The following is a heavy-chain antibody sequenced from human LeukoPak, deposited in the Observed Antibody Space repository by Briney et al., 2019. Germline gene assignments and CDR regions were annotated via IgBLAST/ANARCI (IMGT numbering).Heavy chain of an antibody. CDR3: ARPSGGIYFDY. J-gene: IGHJ4*02. V-gene: IGHV4-39*01. CDR1: GGSISSSSYY. CDR2: IYYSGST. D-gene: IGHD3-10*01. Sequence: SETLSLTCTVSGGSISSSSYYWGWIRQPPGKGLEWIGRIYYSGSTYYNPSLKSRVTISVDTSKNQFSLKLSSVTAADTAVYYCARPSGGIYFDYWGQGTLVTVSS.